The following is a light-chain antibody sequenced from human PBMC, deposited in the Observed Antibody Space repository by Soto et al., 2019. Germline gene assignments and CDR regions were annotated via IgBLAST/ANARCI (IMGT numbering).Light chain of an antibody. CDR3: QQYYTYSRT. J-gene: IGKJ1*01. V-gene: IGKV1-5*03. CDR1: QSLSSW. CDR2: KAS. Sequence: DIQMTQSPSTLSASVGDRVTITCRASQSLSSWLAWYQQKPGKAPDLLIYKASSLESGVPSRFSGSGSGTEFTLTISSLQPDDFANYYCQQYYTYSRTFGQGTKVEIK.